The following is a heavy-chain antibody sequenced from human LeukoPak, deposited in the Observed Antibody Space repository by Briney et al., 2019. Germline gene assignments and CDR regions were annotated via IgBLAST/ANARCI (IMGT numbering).Heavy chain of an antibody. J-gene: IGHJ4*02. CDR2: INHSGST. CDR3: ARGGGSSGYYTDY. Sequence: SESLSLTCAVYGGSFSGYYWSWIRQPPGKGLVWIGEINHSGSTNYNPSLKSRVTISVDTSKNQFSLKLSSVTAADPAVYYCARGGGSSGYYTDYWGQGTLVTVSS. V-gene: IGHV4-34*01. D-gene: IGHD3-22*01. CDR1: GGSFSGYY.